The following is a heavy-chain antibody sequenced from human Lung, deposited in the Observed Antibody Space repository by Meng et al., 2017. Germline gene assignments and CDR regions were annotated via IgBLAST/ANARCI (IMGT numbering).Heavy chain of an antibody. CDR3: VRGPTTMAHDFDY. V-gene: IGHV4-34*01. Sequence: QVQRQQWGAGLLKPSETLSLTGVVSGGSFSDYYWSWIRQPPGKGLEWIGEINHSGSTNYNPSLESRATISVDTSQSNLSLKLSSVTAADSAVYYCVRGPTTMAHDFDYWGQGTLVTVSS. J-gene: IGHJ4*02. CDR1: GGSFSDYY. CDR2: INHSGST. D-gene: IGHD4-11*01.